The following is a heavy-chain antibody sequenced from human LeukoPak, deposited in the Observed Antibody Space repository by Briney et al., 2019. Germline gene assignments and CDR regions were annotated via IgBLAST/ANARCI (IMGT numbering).Heavy chain of an antibody. J-gene: IGHJ3*02. CDR3: ARRGRGQAFDI. Sequence: PSETLSLTCTVSGGSISSGDYYWSWIRQPPGKGLEWIGYIYYSGSTNYNPSLKSRVTISVDTSKNQFSLKLSSVTAADTAVYYCARRGRGQAFDIWGQGTMVTVSS. D-gene: IGHD3-16*01. CDR1: GGSISSGDYY. CDR2: IYYSGST. V-gene: IGHV4-30-4*01.